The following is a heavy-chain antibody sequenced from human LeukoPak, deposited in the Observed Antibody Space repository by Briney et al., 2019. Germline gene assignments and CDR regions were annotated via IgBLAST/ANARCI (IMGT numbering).Heavy chain of an antibody. Sequence: PGGSLRLSCAASGFTFSSYAMSWVRQAPGKGLEWVSAISGSGGSTYYAASVKGRFTISRDNSKNTLYLQMNSLRAEDTAVYYCAKDQMLVVFRSAFDIWGQGTMVTVSS. V-gene: IGHV3-23*01. CDR3: AKDQMLVVFRSAFDI. CDR2: ISGSGGST. J-gene: IGHJ3*02. CDR1: GFTFSSYA. D-gene: IGHD3-22*01.